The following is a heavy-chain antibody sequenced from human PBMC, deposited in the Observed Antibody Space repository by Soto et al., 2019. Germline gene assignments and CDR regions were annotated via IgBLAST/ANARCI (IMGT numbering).Heavy chain of an antibody. CDR3: ARMSSSISPGC. D-gene: IGHD2-2*01. CDR1: GFTFSSYA. CDR2: ISGTGTIK. Sequence: PGGSLRLSCAASGFTFSSYAMSWVRQAPGKGLEWVSAISGTGTIKYYAGSVKGRFTISRDNAKNSLYLQMNSLRAEDTAVYYCARMSSSISPGCWGQGTLVTVSS. J-gene: IGHJ4*02. V-gene: IGHV3-23*01.